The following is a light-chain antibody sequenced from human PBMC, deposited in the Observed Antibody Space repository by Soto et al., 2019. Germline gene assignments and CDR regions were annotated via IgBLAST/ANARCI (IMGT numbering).Light chain of an antibody. Sequence: IQMTPSPSSLFASVGERVPLTFPPSQSISSYLNRYQQKPGKAPKLLIYAASSLQSGVPSRFSGSGSGTDFTLTISSLQPEDFATYYCQQSHSAPRTFGQGTKV. V-gene: IGKV1-39*01. CDR1: QSISSY. J-gene: IGKJ1*01. CDR3: QQSHSAPRT. CDR2: AAS.